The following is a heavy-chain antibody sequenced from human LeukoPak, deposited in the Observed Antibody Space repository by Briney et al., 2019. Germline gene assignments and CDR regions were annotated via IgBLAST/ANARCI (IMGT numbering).Heavy chain of an antibody. D-gene: IGHD3-22*01. CDR3: ARDDSSGYYYAFDI. CDR2: IYYNGIT. Sequence: SETLSLTCTVSGGSISSDYWSWIRQPPGKGLEWIGHIYYNGITNYNPSLKSRVIMSVDTSKTHLSLKLSSVTAADTAVYYCARDDSSGYYYAFDIWGQGTMVTVSS. J-gene: IGHJ3*02. V-gene: IGHV4-59*12. CDR1: GGSISSDY.